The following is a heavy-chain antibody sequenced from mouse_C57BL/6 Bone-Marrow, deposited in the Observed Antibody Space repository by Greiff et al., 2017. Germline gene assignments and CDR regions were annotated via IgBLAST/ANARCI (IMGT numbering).Heavy chain of an antibody. V-gene: IGHV5-4*01. CDR1: GFTFSSYA. Sequence: EVQGVESGGGLVKPGGSLKLSCAASGFTFSSYAMSWVRQTPEKRLEWVATISDGGSYTYYPDNVKGRFTISRDNAKNNLYLQMSHLKSDDTAMYYCARGELRSYYYAMDYWGQGTSVTVSS. D-gene: IGHD1-1*01. J-gene: IGHJ4*01. CDR2: ISDGGSYT. CDR3: ARGELRSYYYAMDY.